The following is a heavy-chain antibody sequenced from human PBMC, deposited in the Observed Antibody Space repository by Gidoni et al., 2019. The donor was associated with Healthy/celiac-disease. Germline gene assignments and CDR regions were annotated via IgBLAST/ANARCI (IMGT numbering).Heavy chain of an antibody. CDR3: ARDYYDSSGYYFFDY. Sequence: VQLVQSGAEVKMTGASGKVSSRPFGYSHTSYGISWVRQAPGQGLEWMGWISAYNGNTNYAQKLQGRVSMTTDTSTITAYMELRSLGADDTAVYYCARDYYDSSGYYFFDYWGQGTLVTFSS. D-gene: IGHD3-22*01. V-gene: IGHV1-18*01. J-gene: IGHJ4*02. CDR1: GYSHTSYG. CDR2: ISAYNGNT.